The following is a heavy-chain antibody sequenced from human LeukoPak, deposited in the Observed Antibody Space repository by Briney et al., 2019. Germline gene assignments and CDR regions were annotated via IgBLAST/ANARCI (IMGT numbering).Heavy chain of an antibody. CDR3: ARQGLWKYQLLYEPYFDY. Sequence: SETLSLTCSVSGGSMRLSSDYWGWLRQSPGKGLEWIGSIFYSGTTYYSPSLKSRLTISIDTSENQFSLSLRSVAAADTAVYYCARQGLWKYQLLYEPYFDYWGQGTLVTVSS. V-gene: IGHV4-39*01. J-gene: IGHJ4*02. D-gene: IGHD2-2*02. CDR2: IFYSGTT. CDR1: GGSMRLSSDY.